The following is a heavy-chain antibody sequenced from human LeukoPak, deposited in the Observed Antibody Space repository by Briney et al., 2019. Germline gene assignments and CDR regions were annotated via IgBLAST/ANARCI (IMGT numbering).Heavy chain of an antibody. D-gene: IGHD5-12*01. J-gene: IGHJ4*02. CDR1: GYTFTGYY. Sequence: ASVKVSCKASGYTFTGYYMHWVRQAPGQGLEWMGWINPNSGGTKYAEKFQGRVTMTGDTSISTAYMELSSLRSEDTAVYYCATGYSGYDYYFDYWGQGTLVTVSS. CDR3: ATGYSGYDYYFDY. CDR2: INPNSGGT. V-gene: IGHV1-2*02.